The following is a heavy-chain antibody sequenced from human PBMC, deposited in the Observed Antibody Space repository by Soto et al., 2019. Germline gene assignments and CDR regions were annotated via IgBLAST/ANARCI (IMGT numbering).Heavy chain of an antibody. V-gene: IGHV1-69*13. CDR3: ARVGGSYYFDY. CDR1: GYTFTGYY. CDR2: IIPIFGTA. J-gene: IGHJ4*02. D-gene: IGHD2-15*01. Sequence: SVKVSCKASGYTFTGYYMHWVRQAPGQGLEWMGGIIPIFGTANYAQKFQGRVTITADESTSTAYMELSSLRSEDTAVYYCARVGGSYYFDYWGQGTLVTVSS.